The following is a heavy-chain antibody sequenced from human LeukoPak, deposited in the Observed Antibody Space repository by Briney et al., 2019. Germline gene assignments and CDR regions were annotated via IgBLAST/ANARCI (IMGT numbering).Heavy chain of an antibody. Sequence: SETLSLTCIVSGYSISSGYYWGWIRQPPGKGLEWIGSITHSGIPYYSPSLRSRVTISLDASKNQFSLKLTSVTAADTAVFYCTSLYSSNWYLGDYWGQGALVTVSS. CDR3: TSLYSSNWYLGDY. J-gene: IGHJ4*02. V-gene: IGHV4-38-2*02. CDR1: GYSISSGYY. CDR2: ITHSGIP. D-gene: IGHD6-13*01.